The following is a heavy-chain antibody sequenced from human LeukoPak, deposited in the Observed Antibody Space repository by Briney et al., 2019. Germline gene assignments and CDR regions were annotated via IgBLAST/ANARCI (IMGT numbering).Heavy chain of an antibody. CDR2: INHNSGGP. J-gene: IGHJ5*02. CDR1: GHTVSGYY. Sequence: ASVKVSCKASGHTVSGYYMQWVRQAPGHGLEWRGWINHNSGGPAYAQKFQGRVPMTRDTSINTAYLEVSSLRSDDTAIYYCAREHGGNSGFDPWGQGTLVTVSS. V-gene: IGHV1-2*02. CDR3: AREHGGNSGFDP. D-gene: IGHD4-23*01.